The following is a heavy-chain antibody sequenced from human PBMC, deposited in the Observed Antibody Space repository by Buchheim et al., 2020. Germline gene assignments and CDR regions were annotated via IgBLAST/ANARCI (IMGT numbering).Heavy chain of an antibody. Sequence: QVQLVESGGGVVQPGRSLRLSCAASGFTFSSYGMHWVRQAPGKGLEWVAVIWYDGSNKYYADSVKGRFTISRDNSKNTLYLQMNSLRAEDTAVYYCAAILGSSSSYFDYWGQGTL. D-gene: IGHD6-6*01. CDR3: AAILGSSSSYFDY. CDR1: GFTFSSYG. V-gene: IGHV3-33*01. CDR2: IWYDGSNK. J-gene: IGHJ4*02.